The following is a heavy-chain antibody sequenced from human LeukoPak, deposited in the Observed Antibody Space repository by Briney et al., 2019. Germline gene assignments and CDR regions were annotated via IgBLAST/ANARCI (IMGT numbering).Heavy chain of an antibody. CDR1: GYTFTGYY. Sequence: ASVKVSCTASGYTFTGYYMHWVRQAPGQGLEWMGRINPNSGGTNYAQKFQGRVTMTRDTSISTAYMELSRLRSDDTAVYYCARAPTLYGDYEDYWGQGTLVTVSS. D-gene: IGHD4-17*01. CDR3: ARAPTLYGDYEDY. J-gene: IGHJ4*02. CDR2: INPNSGGT. V-gene: IGHV1-2*06.